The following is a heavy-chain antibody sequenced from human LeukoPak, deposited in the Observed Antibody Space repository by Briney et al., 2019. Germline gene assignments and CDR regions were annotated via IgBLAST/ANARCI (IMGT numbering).Heavy chain of an antibody. D-gene: IGHD3-10*01. CDR3: ARHYYYGSGSYSYFDC. CDR1: GYSFTSYW. CDR2: IYPGDSDT. V-gene: IGHV5-51*01. J-gene: IGHJ4*02. Sequence: GESLKISCKGSGYSFTSYWIGWVRQMPGKGLEWMGIIYPGDSDTRYSPSFQGQVTISADKSISTAYLQWSSLKASDTAMYYCARHYYYGSGSYSYFDCWGQGTLVTVSS.